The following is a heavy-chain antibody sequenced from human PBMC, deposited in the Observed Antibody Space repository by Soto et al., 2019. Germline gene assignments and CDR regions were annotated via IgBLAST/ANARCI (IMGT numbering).Heavy chain of an antibody. J-gene: IGHJ4*02. CDR2: ISGSGGST. V-gene: IGHV3-23*01. Sequence: GGSLRLSCAASGFTFSSYAMSWVRQAPGKGLEGVSAISGSGGSTYYADSVKGRFTISRDNTKNTLYLQMNSLRAEDTAVYYCAKATMDTGGNFDYWGQGTLVTVSS. CDR3: AKATMDTGGNFDY. CDR1: GFTFSSYA. D-gene: IGHD2-15*01.